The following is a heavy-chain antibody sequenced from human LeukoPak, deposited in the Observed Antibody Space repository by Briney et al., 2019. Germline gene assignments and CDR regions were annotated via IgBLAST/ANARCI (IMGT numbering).Heavy chain of an antibody. CDR1: GGSISSSNW. D-gene: IGHD3-22*01. V-gene: IGHV4-4*02. J-gene: IGHJ5*02. CDR2: INHSGST. CDR3: ARGTVKTGTRYYYDSSAWDWFDP. Sequence: SGTLSLTCAVSGGSISSSNWWSWVRQPPGKGLEWIGEINHSGSTNYNPSLKSRVTISVDTSKNQFSLKLSSVTAADTAVYYCARGTVKTGTRYYYDSSAWDWFDPWGQGTLVTVSS.